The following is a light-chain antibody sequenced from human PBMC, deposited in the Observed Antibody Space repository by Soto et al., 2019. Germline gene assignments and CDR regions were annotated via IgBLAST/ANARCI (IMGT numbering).Light chain of an antibody. CDR2: EVS. V-gene: IGLV2-14*01. CDR3: SSNTRTSTPL. CDR1: SSDVGSYNY. J-gene: IGLJ3*02. Sequence: QSVLTQPASVSGSPGQSITISCTGTSSDVGSYNYVSWYQQHPGKAPKLMIFEVSHRPSGVSNRFSGSKSGNTASLTISGLQAEDDADYYCSSNTRTSTPLFGGGTKLTVL.